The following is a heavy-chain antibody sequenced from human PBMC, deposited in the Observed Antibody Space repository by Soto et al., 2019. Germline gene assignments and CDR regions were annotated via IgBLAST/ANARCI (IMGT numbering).Heavy chain of an antibody. V-gene: IGHV3-48*01. CDR2: ISSSSSTI. CDR1: GFTFSSYS. CDR3: ARDLYGDYPIYYYYYYMDV. D-gene: IGHD4-17*01. Sequence: PGGSLRLSCAASGFTFSSYSMNWVRQAPGKGLEWVSYISSSSSTICYADSVKGRFTISRDNAKNSLYLQMNSLRAEDTAVYYCARDLYGDYPIYYYYYYMDVWGKGTTVTVSS. J-gene: IGHJ6*03.